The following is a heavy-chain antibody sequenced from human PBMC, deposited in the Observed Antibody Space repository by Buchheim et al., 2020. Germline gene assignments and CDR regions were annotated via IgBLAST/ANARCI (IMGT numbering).Heavy chain of an antibody. D-gene: IGHD1-1*01. V-gene: IGHV3-23*05. CDR2: IQNSGVNT. CDR3: AKQLWDGDC. J-gene: IGHJ4*02. CDR1: GFTFSNYG. Sequence: EVQLLASGGGFVQAGGSLRLSCAASGFTFSNYGMSWVRQAPGKGLEWVSSIQNSGVNTPYADSVRGRFTISRDNSQNMVYLHMGSLRVDDTAVYYCAKQLWDGDCWGQGTL.